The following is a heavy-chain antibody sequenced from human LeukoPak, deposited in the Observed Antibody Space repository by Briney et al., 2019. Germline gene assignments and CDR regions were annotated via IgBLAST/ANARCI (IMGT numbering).Heavy chain of an antibody. D-gene: IGHD3-9*01. J-gene: IGHJ4*02. V-gene: IGHV4-30-2*01. CDR3: ARRAAYYDILTGYPGPFDY. CDR1: GGSISSGGYS. Sequence: PSETLSLTCAVSGGSISSGGYSWSWIRQPPGKGLRWIGYIYHSGSTYQNPSLKSRVTISVDRSKNQFSLKLSSVTAADTAVYYCARRAAYYDILTGYPGPFDYWGQGTLVTVSS. CDR2: IYHSGST.